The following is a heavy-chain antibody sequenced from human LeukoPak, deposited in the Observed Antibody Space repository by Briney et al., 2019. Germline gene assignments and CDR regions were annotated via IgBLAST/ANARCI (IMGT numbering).Heavy chain of an antibody. J-gene: IGHJ4*02. Sequence: GGSLRLSCAASGFTFSSYWMSWVRQAPGKGLEWVSAISGSGGSTYYADSVKGRFTISRDNSKNTLYLQMNSLRAEDTAVYYCAKVKVGAIYYFDYWGQGTLVTVSS. V-gene: IGHV3-23*01. CDR3: AKVKVGAIYYFDY. CDR1: GFTFSSYW. CDR2: ISGSGGST. D-gene: IGHD1-26*01.